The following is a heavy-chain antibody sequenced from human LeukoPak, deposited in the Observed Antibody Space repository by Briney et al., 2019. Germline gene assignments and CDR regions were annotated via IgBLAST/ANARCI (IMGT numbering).Heavy chain of an antibody. D-gene: IGHD2-2*01. J-gene: IGHJ5*02. CDR1: GYTFTSYD. Sequence: GASVKVSCKASGYTFTSYDINWVRQATGQGLEWMARMNPNSGNTGYAQKFQGRVTMTRNTSISTAYMELSSLRSEDTAVYYCAREYCSSTSCYVRWFDPWGQGTLVTVSS. CDR2: MNPNSGNT. CDR3: AREYCSSTSCYVRWFDP. V-gene: IGHV1-8*01.